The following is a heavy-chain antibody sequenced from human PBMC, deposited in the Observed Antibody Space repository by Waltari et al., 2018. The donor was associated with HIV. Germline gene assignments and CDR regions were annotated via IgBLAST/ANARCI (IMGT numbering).Heavy chain of an antibody. CDR2: IKEDGSEK. Sequence: EVQLVESGGGLVQPGGSLRLSCEATGSTLSSDWMTWVRQEPGKGVEGVANIKEDGSEKWYVDSVKGRFTIARDNAKNSVYLQMNSLRAEDTAVYYCARSRSDAFDLWGQGTMVTVSS. J-gene: IGHJ3*01. CDR1: GSTLSSDW. V-gene: IGHV3-7*01. CDR3: ARSRSDAFDL.